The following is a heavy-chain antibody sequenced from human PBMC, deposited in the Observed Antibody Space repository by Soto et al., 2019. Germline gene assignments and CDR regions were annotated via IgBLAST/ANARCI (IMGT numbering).Heavy chain of an antibody. D-gene: IGHD6-6*01. V-gene: IGHV4-38-2*01. J-gene: IGHJ6*02. CDR1: GYSIRSGYF. CDR3: ARSMYSTSAQLYYGMDV. Sequence: SETLSLTCAVSGYSIRSGYFWGWIRQPQGKGLEWIGSMYHSGITYYNLSLKSRVTISVDTSKNQLSLKLSSATAADTAVYYCARSMYSTSAQLYYGMDVWGQGTTVTVSS. CDR2: MYHSGIT.